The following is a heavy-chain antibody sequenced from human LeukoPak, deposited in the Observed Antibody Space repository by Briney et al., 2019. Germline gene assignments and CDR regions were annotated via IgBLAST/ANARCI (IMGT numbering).Heavy chain of an antibody. Sequence: GGSLRLSCAASGFTVSSNYMSWVRQAPGKGLEWVSVIYSGGSTYYADSVKGRFTISRDNSKNTLYLQMNSLRAEDTAVYYCARAPRGGSGSYYQDYWGQGTLVTVSS. CDR2: IYSGGST. J-gene: IGHJ4*02. CDR1: GFTVSSNY. V-gene: IGHV3-53*01. D-gene: IGHD3-10*01. CDR3: ARAPRGGSGSYYQDY.